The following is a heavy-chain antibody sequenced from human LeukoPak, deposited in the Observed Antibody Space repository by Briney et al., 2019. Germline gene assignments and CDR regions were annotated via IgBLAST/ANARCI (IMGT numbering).Heavy chain of an antibody. CDR2: ISSSSSYI. J-gene: IGHJ4*02. D-gene: IGHD3-22*01. CDR1: GFTFSSYS. V-gene: IGHV3-21*01. Sequence: PGGSLRLSCAASGFTFSSYSMNWVRQAPGKGLEWVSSISSSSSYIYYADSVKGRFTISRGNAKNSLYLQMNSLRAEDTAVYYCAKSIYYYDSSGLDYWGQGTLVTVSS. CDR3: AKSIYYYDSSGLDY.